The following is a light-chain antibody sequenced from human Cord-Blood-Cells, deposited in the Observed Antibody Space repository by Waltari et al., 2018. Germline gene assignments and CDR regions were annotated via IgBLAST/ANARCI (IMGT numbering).Light chain of an antibody. V-gene: IGLV2-14*01. J-gene: IGLJ3*02. CDR1: SSDVGGYNY. Sequence: QSALTQPASVSGSPGQSITIPCTGTSSDVGGYNYVSWYQQHPGKAPKIMIYDVSNRPSGVSNRFSGSKSGNTASLTISGLQAEDEADYYCSSYTSSSTNWVFGGGTKLTVL. CDR2: DVS. CDR3: SSYTSSSTNWV.